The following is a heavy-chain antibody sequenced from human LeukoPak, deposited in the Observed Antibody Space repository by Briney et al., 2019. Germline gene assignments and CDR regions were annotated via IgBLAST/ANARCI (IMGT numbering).Heavy chain of an antibody. Sequence: PGESLQISYKGSGYHFTSYWIGWARQLPGKGLEWMGLIYPGDSDTRYSPSFQGQVTISADKSISTAYLQWSSLKASDTAMYYCARRGLSNRLQPPVYYMDVWGKGTTVTVSS. CDR2: IYPGDSDT. J-gene: IGHJ6*03. CDR1: GYHFTSYW. CDR3: ARRGLSNRLQPPVYYMDV. D-gene: IGHD4-11*01. V-gene: IGHV5-51*01.